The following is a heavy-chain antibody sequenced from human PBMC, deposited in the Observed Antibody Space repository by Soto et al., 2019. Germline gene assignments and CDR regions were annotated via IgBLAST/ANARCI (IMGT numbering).Heavy chain of an antibody. D-gene: IGHD3-16*01. V-gene: IGHV3-15*01. CDR1: GFTFSNAW. CDR3: TTCYDYVWGSAYAFDI. Sequence: GGSLRLSCAASGFTFSNAWMSWVRQAPGKGLEWVGRIKSKTDGGTTDYAAPVKGRFTISRDDSKNTLYLQMNSLKTEDTAVYYCTTCYDYVWGSAYAFDIWGQGTMVTVSS. CDR2: IKSKTDGGTT. J-gene: IGHJ3*02.